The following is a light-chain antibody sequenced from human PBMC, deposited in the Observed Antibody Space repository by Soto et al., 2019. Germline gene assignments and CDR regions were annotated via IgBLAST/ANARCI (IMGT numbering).Light chain of an antibody. CDR1: SSDVGSYNL. Sequence: QSALTQPASVSGAPGQSITISCTGTSSDVGSYNLVSWYQQHPGKAPKLMIYEVSKRPSGVSNRFSGSKSGSTASLTISGLQAEDEADYYCCSYAGSSTLRVFGTGTKVTVL. CDR3: CSYAGSSTLRV. V-gene: IGLV2-23*02. CDR2: EVS. J-gene: IGLJ1*01.